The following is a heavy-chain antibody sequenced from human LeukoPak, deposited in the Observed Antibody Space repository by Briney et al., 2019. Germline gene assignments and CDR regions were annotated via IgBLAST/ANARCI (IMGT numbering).Heavy chain of an antibody. V-gene: IGHV4-34*01. CDR2: INHSGST. J-gene: IGHJ4*02. CDR3: ARGGFYCGGDCYVDY. Sequence: SETLSLTCAVYGRSFSAYYWSWIRQPPGKGLEWIGGINHSGSTNYNPSLKSRVTISVDTSKNQFSLKLSSVTAADTAVYYCARGGFYCGGDCYVDYWGQGTLVTVSS. D-gene: IGHD2-21*02. CDR1: GRSFSAYY.